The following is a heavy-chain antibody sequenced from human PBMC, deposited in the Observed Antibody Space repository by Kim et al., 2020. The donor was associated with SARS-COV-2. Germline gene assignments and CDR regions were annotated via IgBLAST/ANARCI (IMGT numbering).Heavy chain of an antibody. J-gene: IGHJ6*02. Sequence: SHKSRVTISVDTSKNQFSLKLSSVTAADTAVYYCARGYAYPYYYYYGMDVWGQGTTVTVSS. CDR3: ARGYAYPYYYYYGMDV. D-gene: IGHD4-17*01. V-gene: IGHV4-34*01.